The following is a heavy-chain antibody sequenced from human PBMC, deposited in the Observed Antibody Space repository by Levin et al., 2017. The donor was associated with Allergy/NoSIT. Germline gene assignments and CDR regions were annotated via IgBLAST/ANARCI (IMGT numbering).Heavy chain of an antibody. V-gene: IGHV1-69*01. CDR1: GGTFSSYA. CDR2: IIPIFGTA. D-gene: IGHD6-19*01. J-gene: IGHJ5*02. CDR3: ARVHSSGWYYWGWFDP. Sequence: LGESLKISCKASGGTFSSYAISWVRQAPGQGLEWMGGIIPIFGTANYAQKFQGRVTITADESTSTAYMELSSLRSEDTAVYYCARVHSSGWYYWGWFDPWGQGTLVTVSS.